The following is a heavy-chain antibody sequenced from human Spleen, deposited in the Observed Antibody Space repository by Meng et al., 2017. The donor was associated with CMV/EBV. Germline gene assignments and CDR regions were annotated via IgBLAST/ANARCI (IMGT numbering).Heavy chain of an antibody. CDR3: ARERGEAPYSSGWYEDY. Sequence: GESLNSCAASGFTFSSYSMNWVRQAPGKGLEWVSSISSSSSYIYYADSAKGRFTISRDNAKNSLYLQMNSLRAEDTAVYYCARERGEAPYSSGWYEDYWGQGTLVTVSS. D-gene: IGHD6-19*01. J-gene: IGHJ4*02. V-gene: IGHV3-21*01. CDR2: ISSSSSYI. CDR1: GFTFSSYS.